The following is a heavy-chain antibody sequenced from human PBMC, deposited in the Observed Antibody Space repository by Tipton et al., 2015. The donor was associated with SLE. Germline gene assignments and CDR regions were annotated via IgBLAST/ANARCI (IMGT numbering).Heavy chain of an antibody. CDR2: INHSGST. V-gene: IGHV4-34*01. CDR3: ATRTMKGTFDY. D-gene: IGHD3-22*01. J-gene: IGHJ4*02. CDR1: GGSFSGYY. Sequence: TLSLTCAVYGGSFSGYYWSWIRQPPGKGLEGIGEINHSGSTNYNPSLKSRVTISVDTSKNQFSLKLSSVTAADTAVYYCATRTMKGTFDYWGQGTLVTVSS.